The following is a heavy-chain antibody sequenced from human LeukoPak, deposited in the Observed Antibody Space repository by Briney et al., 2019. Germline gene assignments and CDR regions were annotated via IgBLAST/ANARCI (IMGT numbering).Heavy chain of an antibody. CDR2: INHSGST. Sequence: SETLSLTCAVYGGSFSGYYWSWIRQPPGKGLEWIGEINHSGSTNYNPSLKSRVTTSLEKSKNQFSLKLNSVTAADTAVYYCARLSGRDYYFDYWGQGTLVTVSS. CDR1: GGSFSGYY. CDR3: ARLSGRDYYFDY. V-gene: IGHV4-34*01. J-gene: IGHJ4*02. D-gene: IGHD4/OR15-4a*01.